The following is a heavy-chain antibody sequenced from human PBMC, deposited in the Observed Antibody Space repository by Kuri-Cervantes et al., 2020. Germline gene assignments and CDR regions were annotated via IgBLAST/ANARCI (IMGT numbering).Heavy chain of an antibody. V-gene: IGHV3-66*01. Sequence: GGSLRLSCAASGFTVSSNYMSWVRQAPGKGLEWVSVIYSGGSTYYADSVKGRFTISRDNSKNTLYLQMNSLRAEDTAVYYCARGGPMYYYGSGLDYWGQGTLVTVSS. CDR1: GFTVSSNY. CDR2: IYSGGST. D-gene: IGHD3-10*01. J-gene: IGHJ4*02. CDR3: ARGGPMYYYGSGLDY.